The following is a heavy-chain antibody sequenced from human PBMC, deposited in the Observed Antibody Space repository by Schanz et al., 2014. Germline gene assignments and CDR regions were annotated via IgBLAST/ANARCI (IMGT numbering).Heavy chain of an antibody. CDR2: ISASGGST. CDR3: AKQIHYDILTVTRN. D-gene: IGHD3-9*01. V-gene: IGHV3-23*04. J-gene: IGHJ4*02. Sequence: EVQLVESGGGLVKPGGSLRLSCEASEFTFSSYKMNWVRQAPGKGLEWVSTISASGGSTYYADSVKGRFTISRDNSKNILYLQMNSLRAEDTAVYYCAKQIHYDILTVTRNWGQGTLVAVSS. CDR1: EFTFSSYK.